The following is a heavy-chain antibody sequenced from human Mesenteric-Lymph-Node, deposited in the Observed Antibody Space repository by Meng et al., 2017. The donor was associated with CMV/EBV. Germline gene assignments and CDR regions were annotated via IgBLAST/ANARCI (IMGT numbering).Heavy chain of an antibody. CDR3: ASGYPSDY. Sequence: GGSLRLSCAVSGFTFSTYWMNWVRQAPGKGLEWVANIKVDGSEKYYLDSVKGRFTISRDNAKNSLYLQMNSLRAEDTAVYYCASGYPSDYWGQGTLVTVSS. CDR2: IKVDGSEK. CDR1: GFTFSTYW. J-gene: IGHJ4*02. D-gene: IGHD5-12*01. V-gene: IGHV3-7*01.